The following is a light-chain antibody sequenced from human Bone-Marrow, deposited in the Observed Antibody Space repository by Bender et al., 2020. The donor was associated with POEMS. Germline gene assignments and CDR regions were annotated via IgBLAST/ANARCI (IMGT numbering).Light chain of an antibody. CDR2: RNV. CDR3: CAYAGDYIWI. V-gene: IGLV1-47*01. Sequence: QSMLTQPPSASGTPGQTVTISCSGSGSNVGTTYVYWYQQVPRTAPKLLIYRNVERFTGVPDRFSASKSGNTAALTISGLQTEDEADYYCCAYAGDYIWIFGGGTTLTVL. CDR1: GSNVGTTY. J-gene: IGLJ3*02.